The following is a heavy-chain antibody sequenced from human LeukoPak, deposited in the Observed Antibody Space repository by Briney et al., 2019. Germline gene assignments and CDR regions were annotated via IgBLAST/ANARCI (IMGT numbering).Heavy chain of an antibody. CDR3: ARDGRLDGYNGIVDN. CDR2: IKSNGRTT. CDR1: GFTFSNYW. J-gene: IGHJ4*02. Sequence: GGSLGLSCAASGFTFSNYWMHWVRQAPGKGLVWVSSIKSNGRTTSYADSVKGRFTISRDNAKNTLYLQMNSLRVEDTAVYYCARDGRLDGYNGIVDNWGQGTLVTVSS. V-gene: IGHV3-74*01. D-gene: IGHD5-24*01.